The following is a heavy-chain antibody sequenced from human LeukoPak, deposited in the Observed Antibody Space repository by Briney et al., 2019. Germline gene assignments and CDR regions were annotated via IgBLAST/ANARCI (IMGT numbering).Heavy chain of an antibody. V-gene: IGHV3-21*04. D-gene: IGHD1-20*01. CDR1: GFTFSSYS. CDR2: ISSSGTYI. Sequence: PGESLRLSCAASGFTFSSYSMNWVRQAPGKGLEWVSSISSSGTYIHYADSVKGRFTISRDNAKNSLYLQMNSLRAEDTALYYCARAGGPYNWNPIRQNAFDYWGQGTLVTVSS. J-gene: IGHJ4*02. CDR3: ARAGGPYNWNPIRQNAFDY.